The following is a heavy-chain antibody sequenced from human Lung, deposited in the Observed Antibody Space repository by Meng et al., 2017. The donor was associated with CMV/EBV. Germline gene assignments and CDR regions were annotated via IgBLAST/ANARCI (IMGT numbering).Heavy chain of an antibody. Sequence: QVQLVQSGAEVKKPGVSLKLSCETSGFTFTTYFMHWLRQAPGQGLQWMGLFNPNGDVTTYSPRFQGRITLTGDTSTSTLYMELRSLTSDDTAVYYCAREMPMTCYFDQWGQGTLVTVSS. CDR2: FNPNGDVT. J-gene: IGHJ4*03. V-gene: IGHV1-46*01. D-gene: IGHD3-22*01. CDR1: GFTFTTYF. CDR3: AREMPMTCYFDQ.